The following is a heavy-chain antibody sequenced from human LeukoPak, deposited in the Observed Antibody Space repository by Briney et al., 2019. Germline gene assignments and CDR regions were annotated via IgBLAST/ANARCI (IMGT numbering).Heavy chain of an antibody. V-gene: IGHV3-7*01. D-gene: IGHD1-26*01. CDR1: GFTFSYYW. CDR3: LSTSGP. Sequence: GGSLRLSCAASGFTFSYYWMWWVRQAPGKGLEWVANIKEDGSEKYYVDSVRGRFTVSIDNAKNSLYLQMSSLRAEDTAVYYCLSTSGPWGQGTLVTVSS. CDR2: IKEDGSEK. J-gene: IGHJ5*02.